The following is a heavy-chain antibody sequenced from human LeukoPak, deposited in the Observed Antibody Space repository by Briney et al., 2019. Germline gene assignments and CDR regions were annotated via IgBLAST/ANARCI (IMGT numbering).Heavy chain of an antibody. D-gene: IGHD2-2*01. Sequence: GSLRLSCAAPGFTFSDYYMSWIRQPPGKGLEWIGSIYYSGSTYYNPSLKSRVTISVDTSKNQFSLKLSSVTAADTAVYYCARDWVVPAASDYWGQGTLVTVSS. J-gene: IGHJ4*02. CDR3: ARDWVVPAASDY. V-gene: IGHV4-38-2*02. CDR1: GFTFSDYY. CDR2: IYYSGST.